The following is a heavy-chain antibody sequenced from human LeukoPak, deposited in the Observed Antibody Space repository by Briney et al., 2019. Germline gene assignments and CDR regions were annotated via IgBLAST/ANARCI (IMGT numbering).Heavy chain of an antibody. CDR3: ARHLQRKDYEDYGPCFDY. V-gene: IGHV4-39*01. Sequence: KPSETLSLTCTVSGGSISSSSYYWGWIRQPPGKGLEWIGSIDRGGTTHYNPSLKSRVTISLDTSKNQFSLKLSPVTAADTAIYYCARHLQRKDYEDYGPCFDYWGQGTLVTVSS. CDR1: GGSISSSSYY. CDR2: IDRGGTT. D-gene: IGHD4-17*01. J-gene: IGHJ4*02.